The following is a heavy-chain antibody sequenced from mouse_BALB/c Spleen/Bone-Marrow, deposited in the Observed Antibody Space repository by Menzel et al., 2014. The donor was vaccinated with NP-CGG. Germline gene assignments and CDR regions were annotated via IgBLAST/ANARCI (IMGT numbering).Heavy chain of an antibody. Sequence: QVHVKQSGPELVKPGASVKISCKASGYAFSSSWMNWVKQRPGQGLEWIGRIFPGDGDTYYNGKFKGKATLTADKSSSTAYMQLSSLTSVDSAVYFCARSDGYRAMDYRGQGTSVTVSS. D-gene: IGHD2-3*01. CDR1: GYAFSSSW. CDR2: IFPGDGDT. CDR3: ARSDGYRAMDY. J-gene: IGHJ4*01. V-gene: IGHV1-82*01.